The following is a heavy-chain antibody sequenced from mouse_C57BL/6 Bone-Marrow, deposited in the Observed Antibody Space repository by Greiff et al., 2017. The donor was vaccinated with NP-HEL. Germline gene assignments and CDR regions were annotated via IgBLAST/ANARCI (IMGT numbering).Heavy chain of an antibody. CDR3: SEDSAVYYCALTADYSNPVYLDY. V-gene: IGHV1-87*01. J-gene: IGHJ2*01. Sequence: QVQLQQSGPELARPWASVKLSCQAFYTFFTRVHFAIRDTNYWLQRVKQRPGQGLEWIGAIYPGNGDNSYNQKFKGKATLTADKSSSTAYMQLSSRTSEDSAVYYCALTADYSNPVYLDYWGQGTTLTVSS. D-gene: IGHD2-5*01. CDR1: YTFFTRVH. CDR2: GQGLEWIG.